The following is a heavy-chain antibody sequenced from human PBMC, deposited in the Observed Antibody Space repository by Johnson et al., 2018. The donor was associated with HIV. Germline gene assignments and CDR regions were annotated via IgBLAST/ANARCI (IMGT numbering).Heavy chain of an antibody. CDR3: ARGLTMIVVVDAFDI. Sequence: VQLVESGGGVVQPGRSLRLSCAASGFTFSSYAMHWVRQAPGKGLEWVAVISYDGSNKYYADSVKGRFTISRDNSKNTLYLQMNSLRDEDTSVYYCARGLTMIVVVDAFDIWGQGTMVTVSS. D-gene: IGHD3-22*01. CDR1: GFTFSSYA. V-gene: IGHV3-30-3*01. J-gene: IGHJ3*02. CDR2: ISYDGSNK.